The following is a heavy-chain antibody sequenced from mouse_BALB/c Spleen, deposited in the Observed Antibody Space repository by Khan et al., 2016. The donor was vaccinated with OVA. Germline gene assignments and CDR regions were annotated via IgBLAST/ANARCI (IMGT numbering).Heavy chain of an antibody. J-gene: IGHJ2*01. Sequence: EVELVESGGGLVKPGGSLKLSCAASGFTFSSYVMSWVRQTPEQSLEWVATISGGGSYTYYPDSVQGRFTISRDNAKNNLYLQMGSLRSEDTALYYCARHDPFDFWGQGTTLTVSS. CDR2: ISGGGSYT. CDR1: GFTFSSYV. CDR3: ARHDPFDF. V-gene: IGHV5-9-2*01.